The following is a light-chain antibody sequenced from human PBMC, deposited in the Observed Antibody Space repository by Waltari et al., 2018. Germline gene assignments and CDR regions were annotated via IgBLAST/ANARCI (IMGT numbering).Light chain of an antibody. CDR3: QSFDSSHVV. CDR2: EDN. V-gene: IGLV6-57*03. Sequence: FMLTQPHSVSESPGKTVTISCTRSSGNIATNYVQWYQQRPGSAPTKVIYEDNQRPSGVPDRFSGSIDSSSTSASLIISGLKAEDEAYYYCQSFDSSHVVFGGGTKLTVL. CDR1: SGNIATNY. J-gene: IGLJ2*01.